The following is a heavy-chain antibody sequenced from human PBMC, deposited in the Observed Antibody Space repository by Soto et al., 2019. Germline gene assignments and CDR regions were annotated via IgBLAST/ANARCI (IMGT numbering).Heavy chain of an antibody. CDR3: ARGRGFDY. CDR1: GGSINSSSYY. CDR2: IYYSGST. Sequence: SETLSLTCTVSGGSINSSSYYWGWIRQPPGKGLEWVGSIYYSGSTYYNPSLKSRVTISVDTSKNQFSLKLSSVTAADTAVYYCARGRGFDYWGQGTLVTVSS. J-gene: IGHJ4*02. V-gene: IGHV4-39*01.